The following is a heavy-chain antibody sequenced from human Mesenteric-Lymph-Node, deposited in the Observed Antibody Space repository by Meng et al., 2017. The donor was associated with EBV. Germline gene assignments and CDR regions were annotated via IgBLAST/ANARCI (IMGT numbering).Heavy chain of an antibody. V-gene: IGHV4-4*02. J-gene: IGHJ4*02. Sequence: GQVQGAGPGLVKPSGPRSLTCGVSGDSIISTDTWWSWVRQPPGKGLEWIGEIFHAGNTNYNPSLKSQVTMSVDTSKNQFSLNLSSVTAADSAVYYCARGSHYTWDVWGQGTLVTVSS. CDR1: GDSIISTDTW. CDR3: ARGSHYTWDV. CDR2: IFHAGNT. D-gene: IGHD3-16*01.